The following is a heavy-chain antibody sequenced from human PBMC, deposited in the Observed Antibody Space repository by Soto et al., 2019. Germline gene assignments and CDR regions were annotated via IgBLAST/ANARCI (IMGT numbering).Heavy chain of an antibody. CDR3: ASARYCSSTSCYGEGGIDY. CDR2: ISAYNGNT. CDR1: GYTFTSYG. Sequence: ASVKVSCKASGYTFTSYGISWVRQAPGQGLEWMGWISAYNGNTKYSQKFQGRVTITRDTSASTAYMELSSLRSEDTAVYYCASARYCSSTSCYGEGGIDYWGQGTLVTVSS. V-gene: IGHV1-18*01. D-gene: IGHD2-2*01. J-gene: IGHJ4*02.